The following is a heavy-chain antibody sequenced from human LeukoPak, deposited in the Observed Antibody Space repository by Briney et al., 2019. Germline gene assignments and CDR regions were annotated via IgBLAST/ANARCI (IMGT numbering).Heavy chain of an antibody. CDR2: TYYRSKWYN. CDR1: GDSVSSNSAA. J-gene: IGHJ4*02. Sequence: SQTLSLTCAISGDSVSSNSAAWNWIRQSPSRGLEWLGKTYYRSKWYNDYAVSVKSRITINPDTSKNQFSLQLNSVTPEDTAVYYCARDSVPKSIAVAGLFDYWGQGTLVTVSS. CDR3: ARDSVPKSIAVAGLFDY. D-gene: IGHD6-19*01. V-gene: IGHV6-1*01.